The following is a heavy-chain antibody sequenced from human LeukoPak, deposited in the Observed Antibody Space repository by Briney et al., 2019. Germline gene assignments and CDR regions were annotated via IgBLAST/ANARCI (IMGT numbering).Heavy chain of an antibody. V-gene: IGHV3-21*01. CDR1: GFTFSSYS. D-gene: IGHD3-16*01. Sequence: GGSLRLSCAASGFTFSSYSMNWVRQAPGKGLEWVSSISSSSSYIYYADSVKGRLTISRDNAKNSLYLQMNSLRAEDTAVYYCARGLGGYAFDIWGQGTMVTVSS. CDR3: ARGLGGYAFDI. J-gene: IGHJ3*02. CDR2: ISSSSSYI.